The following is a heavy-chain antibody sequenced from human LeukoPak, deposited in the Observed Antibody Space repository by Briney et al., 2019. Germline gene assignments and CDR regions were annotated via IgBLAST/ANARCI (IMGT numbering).Heavy chain of an antibody. CDR2: ISGLGDTT. J-gene: IGHJ4*02. Sequence: GGSLRLSCAASGFTFNTYAMYWVRQAPGQGLEWVSSISGLGDTTHYSDSVKGRFTISRDNSKNTLYLQMNSLRAEDTAVYYCAKAPYYYDSSGPDYWGQGTLVTVSS. V-gene: IGHV3-23*01. D-gene: IGHD3-22*01. CDR1: GFTFNTYA. CDR3: AKAPYYYDSSGPDY.